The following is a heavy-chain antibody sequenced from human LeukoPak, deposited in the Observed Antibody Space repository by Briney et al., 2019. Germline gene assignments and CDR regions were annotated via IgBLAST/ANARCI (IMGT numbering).Heavy chain of an antibody. CDR2: MSGVGGNT. D-gene: IGHD5-24*01. Sequence: GGSLRLSCAGSGFIFSSYAMSWVRQAPGKGLEWVSAMSGVGGNTFYTDSVRGRFTISRDNSKNTLYLQMNSLRAEDTAIYYCAKTSRWERDYFDYSGQGTLVTVSS. CDR3: AKTSRWERDYFDY. V-gene: IGHV3-23*01. J-gene: IGHJ4*02. CDR1: GFIFSSYA.